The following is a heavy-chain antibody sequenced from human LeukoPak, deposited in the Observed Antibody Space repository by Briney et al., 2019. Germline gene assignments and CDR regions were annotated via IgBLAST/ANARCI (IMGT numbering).Heavy chain of an antibody. CDR1: GGSFSNYA. CDR3: ARGPPPYTEGDLFYYYGLDV. D-gene: IGHD3-16*01. CDR2: IVPILSTT. V-gene: IGHV1-69*13. J-gene: IGHJ6*02. Sequence: SVKVSCKASGGSFSNYAIGWVRQAPGQGLEWMGGIVPILSTTNYARKFQGRVTMTAGESTSTAYMELSSLRSDDTAVYYCARGPPPYTEGDLFYYYGLDVWGQGTTVTVSS.